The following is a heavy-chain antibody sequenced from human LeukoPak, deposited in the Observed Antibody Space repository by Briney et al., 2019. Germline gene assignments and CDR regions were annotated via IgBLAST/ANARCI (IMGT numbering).Heavy chain of an antibody. J-gene: IGHJ5*02. CDR1: GFTFSSYG. CDR2: ISGSGGST. Sequence: GGSLRLSCAASGFTFSSYGMSWVRQAPGKGLEWVSAISGSGGSTYYADSVKGRFTISRDNSKNTLYLQMNSLRAEDTAVYYCARGIAAAGNKFDPWGQGTLVTVSS. CDR3: ARGIAAAGNKFDP. D-gene: IGHD6-13*01. V-gene: IGHV3-23*01.